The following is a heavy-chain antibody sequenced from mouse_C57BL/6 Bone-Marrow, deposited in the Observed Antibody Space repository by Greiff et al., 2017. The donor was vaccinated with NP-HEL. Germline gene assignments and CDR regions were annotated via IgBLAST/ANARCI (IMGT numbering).Heavy chain of an antibody. CDR1: GYTFTSYW. V-gene: IGHV1-69*01. Sequence: QVQLQQPGAELVMPGASVKLSCKASGYTFTSYWMHWVQQRPGQGLEWIGEIDPSDSYTNYNQKFKGQSTLTVDKSSSTAYMQLSSLTSEDSAVYYCARNHYSNYDLDDWGQGTTLTVSS. J-gene: IGHJ2*01. CDR3: ARNHYSNYDLDD. CDR2: IDPSDSYT. D-gene: IGHD2-5*01.